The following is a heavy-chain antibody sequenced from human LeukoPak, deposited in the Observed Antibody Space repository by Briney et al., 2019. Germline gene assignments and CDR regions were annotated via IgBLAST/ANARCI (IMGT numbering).Heavy chain of an antibody. CDR2: IWYDGSNK. J-gene: IGHJ4*02. Sequence: GGSLRLSCAASGFTFSSYGMHWVRQAPGKGLEWVAVIWYDGSNKYYADSVKGRFTISRDNSKNTLYLQMNSLRAEDTAVYYCAASLYCSSTSCYAADYWGQGTLVTVSS. CDR3: AASLYCSSTSCYAADY. D-gene: IGHD2-2*01. CDR1: GFTFSSYG. V-gene: IGHV3-33*01.